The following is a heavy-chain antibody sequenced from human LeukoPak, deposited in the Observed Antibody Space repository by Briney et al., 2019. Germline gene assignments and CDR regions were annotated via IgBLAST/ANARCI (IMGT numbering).Heavy chain of an antibody. CDR3: ARDDVVVPAAMWFDY. V-gene: IGHV1-18*01. CDR1: GYTFTSYG. J-gene: IGHJ4*02. Sequence: ASVKVSCKASGYTFTSYGISWVRQAPGQGLEWMGWISAYNGNTNYAQKLQGRVTMTTDTSTSTAYMELRSLRSDDTAVYYCARDDVVVPAAMWFDYWGQGTLVTVSS. D-gene: IGHD2-2*01. CDR2: ISAYNGNT.